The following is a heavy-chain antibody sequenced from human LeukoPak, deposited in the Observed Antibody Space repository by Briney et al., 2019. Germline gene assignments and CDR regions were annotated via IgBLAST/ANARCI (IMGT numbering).Heavy chain of an antibody. CDR2: ISGSGGST. D-gene: IGHD6-6*01. Sequence: PGGSLRLSCAASGFTFSSNAMSWVRQAPGKGLEWVSAISGSGGSTYYADSVKGRFTISRDNSKNTLYLQMNSLRAEDTAVYYCAKELQGSIAARPRGDYWGQGTLVTVSS. CDR1: GFTFSSNA. CDR3: AKELQGSIAARPRGDY. J-gene: IGHJ4*02. V-gene: IGHV3-23*01.